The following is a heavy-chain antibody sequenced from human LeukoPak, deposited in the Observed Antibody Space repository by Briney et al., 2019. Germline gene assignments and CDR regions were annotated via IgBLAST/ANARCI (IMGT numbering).Heavy chain of an antibody. CDR2: IYHNGRT. CDR1: GYSISNGYY. CDR3: ARNGAYDFWSGYYGVDY. J-gene: IGHJ4*02. D-gene: IGHD3-3*01. V-gene: IGHV4-38-2*02. Sequence: SETLSLTCTVSGYSISNGYYWDWIRQSPGKGLGWIGGIYHNGRTYYNPSLKSRVTISVDTSKNQFSLKLSSVTAADTAVYYCARNGAYDFWSGYYGVDYWGQGTLVTVSS.